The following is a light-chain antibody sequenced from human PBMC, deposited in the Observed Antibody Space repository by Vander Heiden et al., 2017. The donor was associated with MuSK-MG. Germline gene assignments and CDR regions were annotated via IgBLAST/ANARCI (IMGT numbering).Light chain of an antibody. V-gene: IGLV1-51*02. CDR1: SSNIGNNY. Sequence: HSVLTQPPSVSAAPGQTVTIPCSGSSSNIGNNYGSWYQQLPGTAPKLPIYENNKRPSGIPDRFSGSKSGTSATLGITGLQTGDEADYYCGTWDSSLSAGVFGGGTKLTVL. CDR3: GTWDSSLSAGV. J-gene: IGLJ3*02. CDR2: ENN.